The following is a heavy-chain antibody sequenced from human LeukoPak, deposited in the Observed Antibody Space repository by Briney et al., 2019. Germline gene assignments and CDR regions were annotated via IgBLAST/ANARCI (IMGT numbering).Heavy chain of an antibody. Sequence: ASVKVSCKASGYTFTSYGISWVRQAPGQGLEWMGWISAYNGNTNYAQKLQGRATMTTDTSTSTAYMELRSLRSDDTAVYYCARVVGGSYLVRSSFDIWGQGTMVTVSS. CDR1: GYTFTSYG. J-gene: IGHJ3*02. CDR2: ISAYNGNT. CDR3: ARVVGGSYLVRSSFDI. D-gene: IGHD1-26*01. V-gene: IGHV1-18*01.